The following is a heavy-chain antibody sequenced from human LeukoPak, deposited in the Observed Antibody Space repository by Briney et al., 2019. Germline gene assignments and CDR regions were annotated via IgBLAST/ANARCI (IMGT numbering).Heavy chain of an antibody. V-gene: IGHV1-2*02. CDR3: ARDVWFGELSEWFDY. D-gene: IGHD3-10*01. CDR1: GYTFTGYY. Sequence: ASVKVSCKASGYTFTGYYMHWVRQAPGQGLEWMGWINPNSGGTNYAQKFQGRVTMTRDTSISTAYMELSRLRSDDTAVYYCARDVWFGELSEWFDYWGQGTLVTVSS. CDR2: INPNSGGT. J-gene: IGHJ4*02.